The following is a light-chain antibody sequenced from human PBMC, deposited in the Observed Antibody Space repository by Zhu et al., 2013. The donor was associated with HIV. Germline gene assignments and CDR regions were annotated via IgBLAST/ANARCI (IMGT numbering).Light chain of an antibody. Sequence: AIRLTQSPSSLSASTGDRINITCRATQDINNYLAWYQLKPGRAPNLLIYAASSLQTGVPSKFSGSGSGTQFTLTITGLQPDDFATYYCQQYSDYSVTFGGGTKVEMK. J-gene: IGKJ4*01. CDR3: QQYSDYSVT. CDR1: QDINNY. V-gene: IGKV1-8*01. CDR2: AAS.